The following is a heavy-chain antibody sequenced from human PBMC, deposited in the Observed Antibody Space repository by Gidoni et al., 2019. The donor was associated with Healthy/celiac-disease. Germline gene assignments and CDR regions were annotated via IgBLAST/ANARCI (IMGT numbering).Heavy chain of an antibody. Sequence: QVQPQDSGPRVVKASGTLSLTCTVSGVSITSSDWWSWVRQSPGKGLEWIGEIHYSGTTNYNPSLKSRVTISVDKSKKQFSLRLSSVTAADTAVYYCARESPTVNRTPVFDYWGQGTLVTVSS. V-gene: IGHV4-4*02. D-gene: IGHD4-4*01. CDR2: IHYSGTT. CDR3: ARESPTVNRTPVFDY. J-gene: IGHJ4*02. CDR1: GVSITSSDW.